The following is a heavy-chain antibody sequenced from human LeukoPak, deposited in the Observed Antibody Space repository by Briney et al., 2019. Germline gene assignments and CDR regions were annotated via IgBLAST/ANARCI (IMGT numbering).Heavy chain of an antibody. Sequence: ASVKLSCKASGYTFTDYYIHWVRQAPGQGLEWMALINPNSSGANFAQKLQGRVTMTRDTSISTAYMGLSRLRSDDTAVYYCARVVVDNWFATWGKGTLFTVSS. CDR3: ARVVVDNWFAT. J-gene: IGHJ5*02. CDR2: INPNSSGA. CDR1: GYTFTDYY. D-gene: IGHD2-2*01. V-gene: IGHV1-2*02.